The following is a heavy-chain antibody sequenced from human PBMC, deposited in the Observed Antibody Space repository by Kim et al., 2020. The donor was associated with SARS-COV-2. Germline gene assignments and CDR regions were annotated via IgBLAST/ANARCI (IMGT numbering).Heavy chain of an antibody. J-gene: IGHJ1*01. V-gene: IGHV3-72*01. D-gene: IGHD2-15*01. CDR2: TRNKANSYTT. CDR1: GFTFSDHY. Sequence: GGSLRLSCAASGFTFSDHYMDWVRQAPGKGLEWVGRTRNKANSYTTEYAASVKGRFTISRDDSKNSLYLQMNSLKTEDTAVYYCASIYCSGGSCYSFWGQGTPVSVSS. CDR3: ASIYCSGGSCYSF.